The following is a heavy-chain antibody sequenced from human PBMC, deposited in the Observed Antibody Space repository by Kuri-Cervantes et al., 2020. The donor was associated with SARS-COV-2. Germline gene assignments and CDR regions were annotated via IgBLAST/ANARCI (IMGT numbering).Heavy chain of an antibody. CDR3: TTANWSDASDT. CDR2: FDPEDSET. D-gene: IGHD1-1*01. CDR1: GYTLSELS. Sequence: ASVKVSCKVSGYTLSELSIHWVRQTPEKGLEWMGGFDPEDSETIYAQRFQGRVAMTDDTSTDTHYMDLSGLRSEDTAIYFCTTANWSDASDTWGQGTMVTVSS. J-gene: IGHJ3*02. V-gene: IGHV1-24*01.